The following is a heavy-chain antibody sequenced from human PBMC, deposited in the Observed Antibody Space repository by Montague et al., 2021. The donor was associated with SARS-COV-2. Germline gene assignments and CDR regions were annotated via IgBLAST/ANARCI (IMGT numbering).Heavy chain of an antibody. D-gene: IGHD2-15*01. CDR1: GGSFSNYY. J-gene: IGHJ4*02. Sequence: SETLSLTCAISGGSFSNYYWSWFRQPPGKGLEWIGYISDSGSTNYNPSLTSRATMSVDTSKNQFSLKVNSVTAADTAVYYCARHYSATLPAVYWGQGTLVTASS. CDR2: ISDSGST. CDR3: ARHYSATLPAVY. V-gene: IGHV4-59*08.